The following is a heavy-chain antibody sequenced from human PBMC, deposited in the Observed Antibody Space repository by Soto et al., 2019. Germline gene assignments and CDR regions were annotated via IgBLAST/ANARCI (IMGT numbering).Heavy chain of an antibody. CDR2: ISGSGDNT. J-gene: IGHJ4*02. CDR1: GFTFSSYA. D-gene: IGHD6-13*01. Sequence: EVQLLESGGGLVQPGGSLRLSCAASGFTFSSYAMSWVRQAPGKGLEWVSTISGSGDNTFYADSVKGRFTISRDNSKNTLYLQMSSLRAEDTAVYYCAKPYSSSWYGPFDYWGQGTLVTVSS. CDR3: AKPYSSSWYGPFDY. V-gene: IGHV3-23*01.